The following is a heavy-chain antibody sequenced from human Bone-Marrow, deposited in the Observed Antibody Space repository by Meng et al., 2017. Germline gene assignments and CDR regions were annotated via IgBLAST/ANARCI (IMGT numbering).Heavy chain of an antibody. Sequence: ASVQVSCKASGYTFTSYAMNWVRQAPGQGLEWMGWSKTNTGNPTYAQGFTGRFVFSLDTSVSTAYLQISSRKAEDTAVYYCARVAAAGEYYYYYGMDVWGQGTTVTVSS. D-gene: IGHD6-13*01. CDR1: GYTFTSYA. V-gene: IGHV7-4-1*02. J-gene: IGHJ6*02. CDR2: SKTNTGNP. CDR3: ARVAAAGEYYYYYGMDV.